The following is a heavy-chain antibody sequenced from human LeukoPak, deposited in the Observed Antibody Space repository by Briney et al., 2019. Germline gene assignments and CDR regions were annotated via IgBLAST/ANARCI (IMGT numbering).Heavy chain of an antibody. CDR2: IYDGVPT. CDR3: VQTTGWPGFDY. Sequence: SATLSLICTTSALPISRFFWNWVRQRPGKGLEWIGNIYDGVPTFFNPSLKSRVTISVDTSKGQFSLQLASVTAADTAVYYCVQTTGWPGFDYWGQGILVTASS. CDR1: ALPISRFF. J-gene: IGHJ4*02. V-gene: IGHV4-4*09. D-gene: IGHD6-19*01.